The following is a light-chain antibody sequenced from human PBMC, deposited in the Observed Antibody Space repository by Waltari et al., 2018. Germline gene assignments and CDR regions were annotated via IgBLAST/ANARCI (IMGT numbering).Light chain of an antibody. V-gene: IGKV1-9*01. CDR1: QGITKY. CDR3: HHVNTYPLT. Sequence: DIQLTQSPSFLSASVGARVTITCRDSQGITKYLTFFQQKPGKAPKLLISAASPLQSGVPSRFSGSGSGTEFTLTISSLQPEDFATYCCHHVNTYPLTLGGGTKVEIK. J-gene: IGKJ4*01. CDR2: AAS.